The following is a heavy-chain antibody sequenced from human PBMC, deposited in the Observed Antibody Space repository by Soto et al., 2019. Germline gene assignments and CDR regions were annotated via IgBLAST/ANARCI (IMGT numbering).Heavy chain of an antibody. CDR2: ILHDGSAE. J-gene: IGHJ6*02. CDR3: ARSRDGYSFYFYYGMDG. V-gene: IGHV3-30*03. Sequence: SLRLSCAASGFILTSYGMHWVRQAPGKGLEWMALILHDGSAEYYADSVKGRFTISRDNSKNTLYLQMNSLTAEDTAVYYCARSRDGYSFYFYYGMDGWGQGTTVTVSS. D-gene: IGHD4-4*01. CDR1: GFILTSYG.